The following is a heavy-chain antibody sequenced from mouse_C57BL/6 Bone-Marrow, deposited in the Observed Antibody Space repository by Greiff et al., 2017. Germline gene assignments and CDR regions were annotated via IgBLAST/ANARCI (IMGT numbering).Heavy chain of an antibody. Sequence: EVNVVESGGGLVQPGGSLKLSCAASGFTFSDYGMAWVRQAPRKGPEWVAFISNLAYSIYYADTVTGRFTISRANAKNTLYLEMSSLRSEDTAMYYCARQDYGSTWYFDVWGTGTTVTVSS. J-gene: IGHJ1*03. V-gene: IGHV5-15*01. CDR3: ARQDYGSTWYFDV. CDR2: ISNLAYSI. CDR1: GFTFSDYG. D-gene: IGHD1-1*01.